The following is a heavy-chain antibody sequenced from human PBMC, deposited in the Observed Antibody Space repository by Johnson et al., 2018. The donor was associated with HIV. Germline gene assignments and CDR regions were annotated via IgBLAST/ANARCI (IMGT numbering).Heavy chain of an antibody. V-gene: IGHV3-13*01. Sequence: VQLLESGGGLVQPGGSLRLSCAASGFTFSSYDMHWVRQTTGKVLQWVSGIGTAGDTYYSGSVKGRFTISRENAKNSLYLQMNSLRAEDTALYYCARDPSTAAADSKDAFDIWGQGTMVTVSS. J-gene: IGHJ3*02. CDR2: IGTAGDT. CDR1: GFTFSSYD. CDR3: ARDPSTAAADSKDAFDI. D-gene: IGHD6-13*01.